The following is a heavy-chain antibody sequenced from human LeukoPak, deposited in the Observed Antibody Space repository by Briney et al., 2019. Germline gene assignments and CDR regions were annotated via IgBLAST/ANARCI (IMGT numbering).Heavy chain of an antibody. CDR2: ISGSGGST. D-gene: IGHD2-2*01. J-gene: IGHJ4*02. CDR3: AKRPSCSSTSCYPSDY. Sequence: GGSLRLSCAASGFTFSSYAMSWVRQAPGKGLEWVSAISGSGGSTYYADSVKGRFTISRDNSKNTLYLQMNSLRAEDTAVYYCAKRPSCSSTSCYPSDYWGQGTLVTVSS. V-gene: IGHV3-23*01. CDR1: GFTFSSYA.